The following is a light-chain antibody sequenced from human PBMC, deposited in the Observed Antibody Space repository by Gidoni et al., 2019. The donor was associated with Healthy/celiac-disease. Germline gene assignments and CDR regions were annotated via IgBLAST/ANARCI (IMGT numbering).Light chain of an antibody. Sequence: EIVLTQSPATRSLSPGERATLSCRASQSVSSYLAWYQQKPGQAPRLLIFDASNRATCIPARFSGSGSGTDFTLTISSLEPEDFAVYYCQQRSNWPPMYTFGQGTKLEIK. J-gene: IGKJ2*01. CDR2: DAS. V-gene: IGKV3-11*01. CDR1: QSVSSY. CDR3: QQRSNWPPMYT.